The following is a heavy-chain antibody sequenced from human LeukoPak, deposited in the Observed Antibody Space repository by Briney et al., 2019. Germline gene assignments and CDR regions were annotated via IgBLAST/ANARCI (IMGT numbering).Heavy chain of an antibody. CDR3: ASLHGNDYGGNSDSDY. CDR1: GGSISSYY. J-gene: IGHJ4*02. D-gene: IGHD4-23*01. CDR2: IYYSGST. Sequence: SETLSLTCTVSGGSISSYYWSWIRQPPGKGLEWIGYIYYSGSTNYNPSLKSRVTISVDTSKNQFSLKLSSVTAADTAVYYCASLHGNDYGGNSDSDYWGQGTLVTVSS. V-gene: IGHV4-59*01.